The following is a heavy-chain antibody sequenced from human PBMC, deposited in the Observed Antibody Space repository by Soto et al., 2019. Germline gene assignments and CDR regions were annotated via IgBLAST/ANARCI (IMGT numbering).Heavy chain of an antibody. CDR1: GFTFSSYG. CDR2: IWYDGSNK. J-gene: IGHJ1*01. Sequence: GGSLRLSCAASGFTFSSYGMHWVRQAPGKGLEWVAVIWYDGSNKYYADSVKGRFTISRDNSKNTLYLQMNSLRAEDTAVYYCERDRYGDYFSEYFQHWGQGTLVTVSS. D-gene: IGHD4-17*01. V-gene: IGHV3-33*01. CDR3: ERDRYGDYFSEYFQH.